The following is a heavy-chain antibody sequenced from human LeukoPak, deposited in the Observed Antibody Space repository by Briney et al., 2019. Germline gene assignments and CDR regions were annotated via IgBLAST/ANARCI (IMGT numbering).Heavy chain of an antibody. CDR2: IYTSGST. Sequence: SETLSRTCTGSGGSISSYYWSWIPQPAGKGLEWSGRIYTSGSTYYNPFLKSRVTMSVDTIKNQFSLKTSSVSGAGTAVYLCAGDSSSRIDWWGHGTLVTLSS. V-gene: IGHV4-4*07. CDR1: GGSISSYY. D-gene: IGHD6-6*01. CDR3: AGDSSSRIDW. J-gene: IGHJ4*01.